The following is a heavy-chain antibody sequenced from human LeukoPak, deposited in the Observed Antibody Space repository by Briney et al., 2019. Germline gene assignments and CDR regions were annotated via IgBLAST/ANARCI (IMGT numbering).Heavy chain of an antibody. CDR3: AKDTGRPTDAITMEDNAFDI. J-gene: IGHJ3*02. D-gene: IGHD3-3*01. CDR1: GFTFDDHG. Sequence: PGGSLRLSCAASGFTFDDHGMHWVRQAPGKGLEWVSGISWSSGIIGYADSVKGRFTISRDNAKNSLYLQMDGLKAEDTALYYCAKDTGRPTDAITMEDNAFDIWGQGTMVTVSS. V-gene: IGHV3-9*01. CDR2: ISWSSGII.